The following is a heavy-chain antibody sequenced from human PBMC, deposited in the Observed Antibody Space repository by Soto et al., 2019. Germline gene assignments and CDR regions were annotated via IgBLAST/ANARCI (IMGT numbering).Heavy chain of an antibody. D-gene: IGHD2-15*01. Sequence: PGGSLRLSCATSGFTFSSNSMNWVRQAPGKGLECVSSISSTSSSIYYSESVKGRFTISRDNAKNSLFLQMNTLRAEDTAMYYCARERGRRCSGGPCSHARACEIRGQG. V-gene: IGHV3-21*01. CDR2: ISSTSSSI. CDR3: ARERGRRCSGGPCSHARACEI. CDR1: GFTFSSNS. J-gene: IGHJ3*02.